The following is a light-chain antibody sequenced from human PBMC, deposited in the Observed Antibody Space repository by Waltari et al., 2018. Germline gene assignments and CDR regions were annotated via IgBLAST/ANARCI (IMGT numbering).Light chain of an antibody. CDR1: SSDIGGSNY. CDR2: EVF. J-gene: IGLJ2*01. Sequence: QSALTQPPSASGSPGQSVTISCTGTSSDIGGSNYVSWYQQHPGKAPKRMIYEVFKRPSGVPDRFSGSKSGNTASLTVSGLQAEDEADFYCSSYSGTNNPVVFGGGTRLTVL. CDR3: SSYSGTNNPVV. V-gene: IGLV2-8*01.